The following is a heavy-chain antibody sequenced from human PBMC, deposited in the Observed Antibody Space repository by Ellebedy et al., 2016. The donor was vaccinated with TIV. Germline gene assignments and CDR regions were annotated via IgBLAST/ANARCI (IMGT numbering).Heavy chain of an antibody. V-gene: IGHV1-2*02. CDR1: GYTFTNNY. Sequence: AASVKVSCKTSGYTFTNNYMHWVRQAPGQGLEWMGWINSNSGDTNYAQKFQGRVTMTRDTSISTVYMELSRLGSDDTAMYYCARDRAGLDYWGQGTLVTVSS. J-gene: IGHJ4*02. CDR3: ARDRAGLDY. CDR2: INSNSGDT.